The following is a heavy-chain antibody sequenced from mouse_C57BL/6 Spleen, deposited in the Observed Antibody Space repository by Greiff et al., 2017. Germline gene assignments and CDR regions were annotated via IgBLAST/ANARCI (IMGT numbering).Heavy chain of an antibody. Sequence: QVQLQQPGAELVKPGASVKMSCKASGYTFTSYWITWVKQRPGQGLEWIGDIYPGSGSTNYNEKFKSKATLTVDTSSSTAYMQLSSLTSEDSAVFYCARDTPLCGNPFADWGQGTLVTVSA. J-gene: IGHJ3*01. V-gene: IGHV1-55*01. CDR1: GYTFTSYW. CDR2: IYPGSGST. CDR3: ARDTPLCGNPFAD. D-gene: IGHD2-1*01.